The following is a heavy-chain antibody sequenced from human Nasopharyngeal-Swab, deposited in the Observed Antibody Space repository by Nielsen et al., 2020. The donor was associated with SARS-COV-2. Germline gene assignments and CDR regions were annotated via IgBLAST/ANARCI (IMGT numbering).Heavy chain of an antibody. Sequence: SETLSLTCTVSGGSISSYYWSWIRQPPGKGLEWIGYIYYSGSTNYNPSLKSRVTISVDTSKNQFPLKLSSVTAADTAVYCCARDLITAAGRDWFDPWGQGTLVTVSS. CDR2: IYYSGST. V-gene: IGHV4-59*01. CDR1: GGSISSYY. J-gene: IGHJ5*02. D-gene: IGHD6-13*01. CDR3: ARDLITAAGRDWFDP.